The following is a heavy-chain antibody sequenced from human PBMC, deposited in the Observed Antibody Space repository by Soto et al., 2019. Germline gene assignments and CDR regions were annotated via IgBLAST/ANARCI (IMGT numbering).Heavy chain of an antibody. Sequence: VASVKVSCKASGYTFTSYGISWVRQAPGQGLEWMGWISAYNGNTNYAQKLQGRVTMTTDTSTSTAYMELRSLRSDDTAVYYCASSFSANDAFDIWGQGTMVTVSS. V-gene: IGHV1-18*01. CDR3: ASSFSANDAFDI. J-gene: IGHJ3*02. CDR1: GYTFTSYG. CDR2: ISAYNGNT.